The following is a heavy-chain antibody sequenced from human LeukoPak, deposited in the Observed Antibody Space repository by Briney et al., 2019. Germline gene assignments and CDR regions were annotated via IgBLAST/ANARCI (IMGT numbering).Heavy chain of an antibody. CDR3: ARERKTTTTHYLDY. J-gene: IGHJ4*02. D-gene: IGHD4-11*01. V-gene: IGHV1-2*02. Sequence: ASVKVSCKASGYTFTGYYMHWVQQAPGQGLEWMGWINPNSGGTNYAQKFQGRVTMTRDTSISTAYMELSRLRSDDTAVYYCARERKTTTTHYLDYWGQGTLVTVSS. CDR2: INPNSGGT. CDR1: GYTFTGYY.